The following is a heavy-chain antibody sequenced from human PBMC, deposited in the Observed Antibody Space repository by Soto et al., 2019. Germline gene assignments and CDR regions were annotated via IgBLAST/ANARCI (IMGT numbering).Heavy chain of an antibody. J-gene: IGHJ4*02. V-gene: IGHV3-23*01. CDR2: ISGSGGDT. CDR3: AKHVVPAAMGYFDY. D-gene: IGHD2-2*01. Sequence: EVQLLESGGGLAQPGGSLRLSCAASGFTFSTYAMSWVRQAPGKGLEWVSTISGSGGDTYYADSVKGRFTISRDNSKDTLYLQMNSLRGDDTAVYYGAKHVVPAAMGYFDYWGKGTLVTVSS. CDR1: GFTFSTYA.